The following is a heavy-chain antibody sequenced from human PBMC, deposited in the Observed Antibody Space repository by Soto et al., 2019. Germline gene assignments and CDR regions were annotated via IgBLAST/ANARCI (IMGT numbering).Heavy chain of an antibody. CDR3: AKKVTIYAVDPADY. D-gene: IGHD3-3*01. Sequence: LRLSCAASGFTFSNYGMSWVRQAPGKGLEWVSVMSGSGDDAYYADSVKGRFTISRDNSKNTLYLQMNSLRAEDTAVYFCAKKVTIYAVDPADYWGQGTQVTVSS. J-gene: IGHJ4*02. CDR1: GFTFSNYG. V-gene: IGHV3-23*01. CDR2: MSGSGDDA.